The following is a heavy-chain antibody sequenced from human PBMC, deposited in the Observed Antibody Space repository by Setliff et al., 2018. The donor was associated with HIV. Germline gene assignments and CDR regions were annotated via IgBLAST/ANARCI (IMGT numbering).Heavy chain of an antibody. D-gene: IGHD6-25*01. J-gene: IGHJ4*02. V-gene: IGHV1-2*02. CDR3: VTSPGSFTSVDETEAGDY. CDR1: GNSFNGDF. CDR2: IKLSSGGT. Sequence: VKVSCKAPGNSFNGDFLNWVRQAPGQGLEWMGNIKLSSGGTKFAQKFLGRVTMTRDTSTNTAFMELRRLNSDDTATYFCVTSPGSFTSVDETEAGDYWGQGTLVTVS.